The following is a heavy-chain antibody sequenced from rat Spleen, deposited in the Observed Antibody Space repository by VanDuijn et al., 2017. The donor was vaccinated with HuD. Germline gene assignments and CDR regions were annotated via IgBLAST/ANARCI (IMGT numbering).Heavy chain of an antibody. CDR3: SRGDYFDY. CDR1: GYTFANYD. V-gene: IGHV1-57*01. CDR2: INTGSGGA. J-gene: IGHJ3*01. Sequence: QVQLQQSGAELAKPGSSVKISCKASGYTFANYDVNWIKQTTGQGLDYIGYINTGSGGAYYNEKFKGKATLTVDKSSNTAFMELSSLTPEDTAVYYCSRGDYFDYWGQGTLVTVSS. D-gene: IGHD1-12*01.